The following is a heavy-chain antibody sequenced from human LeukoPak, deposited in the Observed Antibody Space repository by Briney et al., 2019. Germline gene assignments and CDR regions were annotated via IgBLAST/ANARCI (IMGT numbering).Heavy chain of an antibody. J-gene: IGHJ5*02. Sequence: PGGSLRLSCAASGFTFSSYAMSWVRQAPGKGLEWVSAISGSGGSTYYVDSVKGRFTISRDNSKNTLYLQMNSLRAEDTAVYYCAKDSNSSSWYVLRNWFDPWGQGTLVTVSS. CDR2: ISGSGGST. D-gene: IGHD6-13*01. CDR1: GFTFSSYA. V-gene: IGHV3-23*01. CDR3: AKDSNSSSWYVLRNWFDP.